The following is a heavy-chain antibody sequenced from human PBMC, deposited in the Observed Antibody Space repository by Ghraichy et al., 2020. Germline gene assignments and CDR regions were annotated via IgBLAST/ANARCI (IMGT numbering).Heavy chain of an antibody. Sequence: ASVKISCKASGYTFTGYYMHWVRQAPGQGLEWMGRINPNSGGTNYAQKFQGRVTMTRDTSISTAYMELSRLRSDDTAVYYCVRGVVVVGRGYWYFDLWGRGTLVTVSS. V-gene: IGHV1-2*06. CDR1: GYTFTGYY. CDR3: VRGVVVVGRGYWYFDL. CDR2: INPNSGGT. D-gene: IGHD3-22*01. J-gene: IGHJ2*01.